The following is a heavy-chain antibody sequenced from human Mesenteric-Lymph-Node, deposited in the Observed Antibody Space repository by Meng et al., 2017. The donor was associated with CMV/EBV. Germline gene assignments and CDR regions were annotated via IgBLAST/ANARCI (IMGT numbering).Heavy chain of an antibody. CDR3: ARSGYSYGRGDY. Sequence: SCKASRYTFNDYHLHWVRQAPGQGLEWMGRINPNSGGTNYAQNFQGRVTMTRDTSISTAYMELSRLRSDDTAVYYCARSGYSYGRGDYWGQGTLVTVSS. D-gene: IGHD5-18*01. CDR2: INPNSGGT. V-gene: IGHV1-2*06. CDR1: RYTFNDYH. J-gene: IGHJ4*02.